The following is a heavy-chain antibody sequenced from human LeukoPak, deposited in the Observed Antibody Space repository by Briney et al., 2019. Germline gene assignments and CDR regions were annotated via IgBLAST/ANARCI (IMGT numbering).Heavy chain of an antibody. D-gene: IGHD5-18*01. CDR2: INPSGGST. CDR1: GYTFTSYY. Sequence: GASVKVSCKASGYTFTSYYMHWVRKAPGQGLEWMGIINPSGGSTSYAQKFQGRVTMTRDTSTSTVYMELSSLRSEDTAVYYCARGSYGALYYYYYMDVWGKGTTVTVSS. V-gene: IGHV1-46*01. CDR3: ARGSYGALYYYYYMDV. J-gene: IGHJ6*03.